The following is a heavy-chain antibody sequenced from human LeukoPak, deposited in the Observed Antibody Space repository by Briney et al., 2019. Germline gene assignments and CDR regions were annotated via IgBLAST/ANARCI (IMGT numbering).Heavy chain of an antibody. J-gene: IGHJ3*02. D-gene: IGHD6-6*01. CDR3: ATEYSSSSAFDI. V-gene: IGHV4-59*01. CDR2: IYCSGST. Sequence: PSETLSLTCTVSGGSISSYYWSWIRQPPGKGLEWIGYIYCSGSTNYNPSLKSRVTISVDTSKNQFSLKLSSVTAADTAVYYCATEYSSSSAFDIWGQGTMVTVSS. CDR1: GGSISSYY.